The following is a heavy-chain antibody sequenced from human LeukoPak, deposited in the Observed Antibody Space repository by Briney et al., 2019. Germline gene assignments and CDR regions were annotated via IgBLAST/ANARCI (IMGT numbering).Heavy chain of an antibody. CDR3: AGADSFIAALDY. CDR1: GGSISSGGYY. J-gene: IGHJ4*02. D-gene: IGHD6-25*01. V-gene: IGHV4-31*03. Sequence: PSQTLSLTCTVSGGSISSGGYYWSWIRQHPGKGLEWIGYIYYSGSTYYNPSLKSRVTISVDTSKNQFSLKLSSVTAADTAVYYCAGADSFIAALDYWGQGTLVTVSS. CDR2: IYYSGST.